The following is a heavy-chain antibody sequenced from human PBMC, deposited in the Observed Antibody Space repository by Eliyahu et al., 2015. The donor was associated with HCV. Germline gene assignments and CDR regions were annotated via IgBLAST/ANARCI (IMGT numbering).Heavy chain of an antibody. V-gene: IGHV4-39*01. Sequence: QLQLQESGPGLVKPSETLSLTCTVSGGSISSSSYYWGWIRQPPGKGLEWIGSIYYSGSTYYNPSLKSRVTISVDTSKNQFSLKLSSVTAADTAVYYCARHLLWFGEVGGNWFDPWGQGTLVTVSS. D-gene: IGHD3-10*01. CDR1: GGSISSSSYY. CDR3: ARHLLWFGEVGGNWFDP. J-gene: IGHJ5*02. CDR2: IYYSGST.